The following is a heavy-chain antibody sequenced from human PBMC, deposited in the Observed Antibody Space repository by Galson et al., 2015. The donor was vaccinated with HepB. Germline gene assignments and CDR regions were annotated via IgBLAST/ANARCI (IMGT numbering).Heavy chain of an antibody. CDR2: ISSSSSTI. J-gene: IGHJ4*02. V-gene: IGHV3-48*01. Sequence: SLRLSCAASGFTFSSYSMNWVRQAPGKGLEWVSYISSSSSTIYYADSVKGRFTISRDNAKNSLYLQMNGLRAEDTAVYYCARDIVQGGRYYDFWSGYYTPVSDYWGQGTLVTVSS. CDR3: ARDIVQGGRYYDFWSGYYTPVSDY. CDR1: GFTFSSYS. D-gene: IGHD3-3*01.